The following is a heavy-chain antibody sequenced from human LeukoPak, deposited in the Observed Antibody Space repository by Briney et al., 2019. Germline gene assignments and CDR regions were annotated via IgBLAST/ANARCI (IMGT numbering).Heavy chain of an antibody. CDR1: GGSISSYY. CDR2: IYTSGSS. J-gene: IGHJ5*02. Sequence: PSETLSLTCSVSGGSISSYYWSRIRQPAGKGLEWIGRIYTSGSSNYNPSLKSRATMSVDTSKNQFSLKLSSVTAADTAVYYCARDDPEDWFDPWGQGTLVSVSS. CDR3: ARDDPEDWFDP. V-gene: IGHV4-4*07.